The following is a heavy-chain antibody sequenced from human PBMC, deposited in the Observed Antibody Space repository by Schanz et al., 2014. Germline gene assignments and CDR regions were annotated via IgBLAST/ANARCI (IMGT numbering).Heavy chain of an antibody. CDR2: INGYNGHT. V-gene: IGHV1-18*01. D-gene: IGHD5-12*01. CDR3: ARDFSAYVGNYFDY. J-gene: IGHJ4*02. Sequence: QVQLVQSGAEVKKPGSSVKVSCKASGYTFSSYGITWVRQAPGQGLEWMGWINGYNGHTLYAQKFQGRVTMTTDTSTSTSYMELTSLRFDDTAVYYCARDFSAYVGNYFDYGGQGTLGNVSS. CDR1: GYTFSSYG.